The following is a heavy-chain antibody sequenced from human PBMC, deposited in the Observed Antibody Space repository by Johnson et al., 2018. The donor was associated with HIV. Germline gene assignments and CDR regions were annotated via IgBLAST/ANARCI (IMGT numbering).Heavy chain of an antibody. J-gene: IGHJ3*02. V-gene: IGHV3-7*05. CDR2: IKQDGSEK. D-gene: IGHD6-6*01. Sequence: MQLVESGGGVVQPGRSLRLSCAASGFTFSSYWMSWVRQSPGKGLEWVANIKQDGSEKYYVDSVKGRFTISRDNDKNSLYLQMNSLRAEDTAVYYCASLVGSSSGEAFDIWGQGTMVTVSS. CDR3: ASLVGSSSGEAFDI. CDR1: GFTFSSYW.